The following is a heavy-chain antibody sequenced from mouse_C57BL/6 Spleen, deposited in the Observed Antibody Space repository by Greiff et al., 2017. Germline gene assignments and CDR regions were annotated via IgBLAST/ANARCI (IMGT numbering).Heavy chain of an antibody. V-gene: IGHV1-19*01. J-gene: IGHJ2*01. D-gene: IGHD2-3*01. CDR2: INPYNGGT. CDR3: ARRDDEGGFDY. CDR1: GYTFTDYY. Sequence: EVKLMESGPVLVKPGASVKMSCKASGYTFTDYYMNWVKQSHGKSLEWIGVINPYNGGTSYNQKFKGKATLTVDKSSSTAYMELNSLTSEDSAVYYCARRDDEGGFDYWGQGTTLTVSS.